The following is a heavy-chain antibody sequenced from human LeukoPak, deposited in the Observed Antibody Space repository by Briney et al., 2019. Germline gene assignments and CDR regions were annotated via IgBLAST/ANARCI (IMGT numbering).Heavy chain of an antibody. CDR1: GGSISSSSYY. J-gene: IGHJ5*02. CDR3: AIHAGRGLAAPIDP. CDR2: IYYSGST. D-gene: IGHD6-6*01. Sequence: PSETLSLTCTVSGGSISSSSYYWGWIRQPPGKGLEWIGSIYYSGSTYYNPSLKSRVTMSVDTSKNQFSLKLSSVTAADTAVYYCAIHAGRGLAAPIDPWGQGTLVTVSS. V-gene: IGHV4-39*01.